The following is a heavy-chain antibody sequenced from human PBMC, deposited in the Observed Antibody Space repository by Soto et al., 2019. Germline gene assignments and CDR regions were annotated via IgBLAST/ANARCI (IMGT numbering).Heavy chain of an antibody. V-gene: IGHV4-39*01. D-gene: IGHD6-13*01. CDR1: GGSISSSSYD. Sequence: PSETLSLSCTVSGGSISSSSYDWGWIRQPPGKGLEWIGSIYYSGSTYYNPSLKSRVTISVDTSKNQFSLKLSSVTAADTAVYYCARLGRWYSSSWTPQDDYWGQGTLVTVSS. J-gene: IGHJ4*02. CDR3: ARLGRWYSSSWTPQDDY. CDR2: IYYSGST.